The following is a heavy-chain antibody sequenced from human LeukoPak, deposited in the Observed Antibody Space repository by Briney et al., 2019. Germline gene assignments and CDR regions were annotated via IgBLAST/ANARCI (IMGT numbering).Heavy chain of an antibody. V-gene: IGHV3-30*02. CDR1: GFTLSIYG. D-gene: IGHD6-19*01. J-gene: IGHJ4*02. CDR2: IRYDGTSQ. CDR3: AKVGFGWYQIDY. Sequence: GGSLRLSCAASGFTLSIYGMHWVRQAPGKGLEWVAFIRYDGTSQYYTDSVKGRFTISRDNSMNTMYLQMNSLRVEDTAVYYCAKVGFGWYQIDYWGQGTLVTVSS.